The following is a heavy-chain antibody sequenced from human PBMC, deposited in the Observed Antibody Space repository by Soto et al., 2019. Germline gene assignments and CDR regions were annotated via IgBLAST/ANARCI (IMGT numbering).Heavy chain of an antibody. CDR3: ARNGGSAATYYGYIWGSYRSDAFDI. CDR1: GYTFTGYY. J-gene: IGHJ3*02. Sequence: ASVKVSCKASGYTFTGYYMHWVRQAPGQGLEWMGWINPNSGGTNYAQKFQGWVTMTRDTSISTAYMELSRLRSDDTDVYYCARNGGSAATYYGYIWGSYRSDAFDIWGQGTMVTVSS. CDR2: INPNSGGT. V-gene: IGHV1-2*04. D-gene: IGHD3-16*02.